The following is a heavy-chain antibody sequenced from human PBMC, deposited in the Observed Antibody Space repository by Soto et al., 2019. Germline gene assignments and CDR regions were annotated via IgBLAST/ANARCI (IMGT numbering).Heavy chain of an antibody. V-gene: IGHV3-48*03. CDR2: INGRGTST. CDR1: WFRLSNYE. CDR3: ARDRGAVAA. D-gene: IGHD6-19*01. J-gene: IGHJ5*02. Sequence: SLRLCGAPSWFRLSNYEINGVREAPWQGLEWVSYINGRGTSTYYADSVEGRFTISRDNAKNSLYLQMNSLRAEDTGVYYCARDRGAVAAWGQGTQVTVSS.